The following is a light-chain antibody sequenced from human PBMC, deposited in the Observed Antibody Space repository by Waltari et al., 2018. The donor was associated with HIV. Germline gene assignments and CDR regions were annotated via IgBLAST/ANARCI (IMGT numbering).Light chain of an antibody. CDR2: VEGSGSY. CDR3: ETWDSNTQV. Sequence: QPVLTQSSSASASLGSSVRFTCTLSSGHSSYIIAWHKQQPGQAPRYLMKVEGSGSYNKGSGVPDRFSGSSSGADRYLTISNLQSEDEADYCCETWDSNTQVFGGGTKLTVL. V-gene: IGLV4-60*03. J-gene: IGLJ3*02. CDR1: SGHSSYI.